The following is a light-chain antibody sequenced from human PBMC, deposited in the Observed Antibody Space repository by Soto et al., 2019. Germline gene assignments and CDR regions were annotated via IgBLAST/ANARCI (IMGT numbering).Light chain of an antibody. Sequence: EIVLTQSPGTLSLSPGERATLSCRASQSVSSSYLAWYQHKPGQAPRLLIYGASSRATGIPDRFSGSGSGTDCPLTTGRLEPEDFAVYYFQQYGSSPHTFGQGTKLEIK. CDR1: QSVSSSY. CDR2: GAS. V-gene: IGKV3-20*01. J-gene: IGKJ2*01. CDR3: QQYGSSPHT.